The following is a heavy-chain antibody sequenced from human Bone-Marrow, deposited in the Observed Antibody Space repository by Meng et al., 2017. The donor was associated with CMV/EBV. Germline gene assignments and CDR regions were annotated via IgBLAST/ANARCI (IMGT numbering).Heavy chain of an antibody. J-gene: IGHJ4*02. CDR2: ISSSSSYI. D-gene: IGHD6-13*01. CDR3: IAAAVVSFVPPH. CDR1: GFTFSSYS. Sequence: GESLKISCAASGFTFSSYSMNWVRQAPGKGLEWVSSISSSSSYIYYADSVKGRFTISRDNAKNSLYLQMNSLRAEDTAVYYCIAAAVVSFVPPHWGQGNLVTVSS. V-gene: IGHV3-21*01.